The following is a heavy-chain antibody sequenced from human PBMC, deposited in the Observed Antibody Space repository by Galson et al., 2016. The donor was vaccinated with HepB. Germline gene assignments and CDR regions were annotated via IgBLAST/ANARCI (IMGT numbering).Heavy chain of an antibody. CDR3: TTDRDGGLDV. CDR2: VQREIDGGTT. Sequence: SLRLSCAGTGFAFNDAWMSWVRQAPGKGLEYVGRVQREIDGGTTNYGSPVKGRFTVSRDDSRNSLYLPMNSLEVEDSAVYYCTTDRDGGLDVWGQGTTVTVSS. CDR1: GFAFNDAW. V-gene: IGHV3-15*01. J-gene: IGHJ6*02. D-gene: IGHD3-10*01.